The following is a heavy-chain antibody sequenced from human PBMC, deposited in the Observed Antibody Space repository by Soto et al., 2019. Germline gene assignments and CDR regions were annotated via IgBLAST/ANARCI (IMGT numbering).Heavy chain of an antibody. Sequence: QVQLQQWGAGLLKPSETLSLTCVVYGGSFSGYYWSWLRQPPGKGLEWIGEINHSGSTNYNPSVKSRVTISLDTSKNQLSLNLNSVTAADTAVYYCARVRAARGARDMDVWGKGATVTVSS. CDR2: INHSGST. D-gene: IGHD6-6*01. CDR1: GGSFSGYY. V-gene: IGHV4-34*01. J-gene: IGHJ6*03. CDR3: ARVRAARGARDMDV.